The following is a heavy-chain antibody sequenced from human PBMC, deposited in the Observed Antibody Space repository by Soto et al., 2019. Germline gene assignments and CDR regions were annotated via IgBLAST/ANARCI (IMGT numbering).Heavy chain of an antibody. CDR1: GYAFTSYD. V-gene: IGHV1-8*01. CDR3: ARERGGYDILTGYYYYYMDV. D-gene: IGHD3-9*01. Sequence: EASVKVSCKASGYAFTSYDINWVRQATGQGLEWMGWMNPNSGNTGYAQKFQGRVTMTRNTSISTAYMELSSLRSEDTAVYYCARERGGYDILTGYYYYYMDVWGKGTTVTVSS. J-gene: IGHJ6*03. CDR2: MNPNSGNT.